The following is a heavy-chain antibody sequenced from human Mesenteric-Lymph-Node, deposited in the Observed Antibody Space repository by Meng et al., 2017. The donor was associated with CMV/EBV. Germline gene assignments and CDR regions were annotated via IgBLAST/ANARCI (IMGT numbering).Heavy chain of an antibody. CDR1: GGSISSYY. CDR3: ASGYPSDY. V-gene: IGHV3-21*01. CDR2: ISSSSSYI. D-gene: IGHD5-12*01. J-gene: IGHJ4*02. Sequence: GGSLRLSCTVSGGSISSYYWSWIRQPPGKGLEWVSSISSSSSYIYYADSVKGRFTISRDNAKNSLYLQMNSLRAEDTAVYYCASGYPSDYWGQGTLVTVSS.